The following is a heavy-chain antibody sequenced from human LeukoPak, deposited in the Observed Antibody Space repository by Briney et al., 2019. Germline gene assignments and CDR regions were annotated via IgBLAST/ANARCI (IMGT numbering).Heavy chain of an antibody. Sequence: ASVKVSCKASGYTFTSYDIHWVRQATGQGLEWMGWMNPNSGNTGYAQKFQGRVTMTRNTSISTAYMELSSLRSEDTAVYYCARIGEPYGDYDWFDPWGQGTLVTVSS. CDR1: GYTFTSYD. V-gene: IGHV1-8*01. CDR2: MNPNSGNT. D-gene: IGHD4-17*01. CDR3: ARIGEPYGDYDWFDP. J-gene: IGHJ5*02.